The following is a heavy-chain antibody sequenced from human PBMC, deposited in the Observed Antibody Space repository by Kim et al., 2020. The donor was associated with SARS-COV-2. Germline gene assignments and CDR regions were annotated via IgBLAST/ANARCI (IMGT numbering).Heavy chain of an antibody. Sequence: ASVKVSCKASGYTFTGYYMHWVRQAPGQGLEWMGWINPNSGGTNYAQKFQGRVTMTRDTSISTVYMELSRLRSDDTAVYYCARAREVLYGDLYDYWGQGTLVTVSS. J-gene: IGHJ4*02. CDR3: ARAREVLYGDLYDY. CDR1: GYTFTGYY. D-gene: IGHD4-17*01. CDR2: INPNSGGT. V-gene: IGHV1-2*02.